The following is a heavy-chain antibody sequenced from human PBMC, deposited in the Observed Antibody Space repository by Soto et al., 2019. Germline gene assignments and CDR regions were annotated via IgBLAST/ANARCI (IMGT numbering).Heavy chain of an antibody. CDR3: ARDGVSVVVPAAGWFDP. V-gene: IGHV1-2*02. D-gene: IGHD2-2*01. Sequence: ASVEVSCKASGYTFTGYYMHWVRQAPGQGLEWMGWINPNSGGTNYAQKCQGRVTMTRDTSISTAYMELSRLRSDDTAVYYCARDGVSVVVPAAGWFDPWGQGTLGTVSS. CDR2: INPNSGGT. CDR1: GYTFTGYY. J-gene: IGHJ5*02.